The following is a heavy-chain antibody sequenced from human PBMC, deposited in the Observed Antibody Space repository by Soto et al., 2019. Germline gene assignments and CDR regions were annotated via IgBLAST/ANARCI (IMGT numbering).Heavy chain of an antibody. CDR2: VYSTGRT. V-gene: IGHV4-59*13. CDR3: ARERPYYGFDY. CDR1: GGSLSTYY. Sequence: SETLSLTCTVSGGSLSTYYWSWIRQPPGKGLEWIGYVYSTGRTNYNPSLNSRVNISVDTSKTQFSLKLSSVTSADTAVYYCARERPYYGFDYWGQGTLVTVSS. J-gene: IGHJ4*02. D-gene: IGHD3-22*01.